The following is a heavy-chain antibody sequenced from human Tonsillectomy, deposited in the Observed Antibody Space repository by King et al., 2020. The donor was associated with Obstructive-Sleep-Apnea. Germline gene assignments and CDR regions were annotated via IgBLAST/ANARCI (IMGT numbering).Heavy chain of an antibody. CDR3: AGSIAVAGTGAFDY. J-gene: IGHJ4*02. Sequence: QLVQSGGGLVKPGGSLRLSCAASGFTFSSYSMNWVRQAPGKGLEWVSSISSSSSYIYYADSLKGRFTISRDNAKNSLYLQMNSLRAEDTAVYYCAGSIAVAGTGAFDYWGQGTLVTVSS. CDR1: GFTFSSYS. D-gene: IGHD6-19*01. CDR2: ISSSSSYI. V-gene: IGHV3-21*01.